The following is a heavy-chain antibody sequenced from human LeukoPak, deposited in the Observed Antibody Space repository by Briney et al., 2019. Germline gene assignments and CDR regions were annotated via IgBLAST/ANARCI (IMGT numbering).Heavy chain of an antibody. J-gene: IGHJ4*02. V-gene: IGHV3-23*01. CDR2: ISGSGGST. D-gene: IGHD2-8*02. CDR1: GFILRSYA. CDR3: AKDAGASSAFFDL. Sequence: GGSLRLSCAASGFILRSYAMSWVRQAPGKGLEWVSGISGSGGSTYYSDSVKGRFTISRDNSKHTLYLQMNSLTDEDTAIYYCAKDAGASSAFFDLWGQGTLVTVSS.